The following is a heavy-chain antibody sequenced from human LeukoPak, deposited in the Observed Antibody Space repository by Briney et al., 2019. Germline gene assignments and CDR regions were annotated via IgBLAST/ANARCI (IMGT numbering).Heavy chain of an antibody. CDR2: IYYSGST. V-gene: IGHV4-30-4*01. D-gene: IGHD2-15*01. J-gene: IGHJ6*02. Sequence: PSETLSLTCTVSGGSISSGDYYWSWIRQPPGKGLEWIGHIYYSGSTYYNPSLKSRVTISVDTSKNQFSLKLSSVTAADTAVYYCARDDMVKYGMDVWGQGTTVTVSS. CDR1: GGSISSGDYY. CDR3: ARDDMVKYGMDV.